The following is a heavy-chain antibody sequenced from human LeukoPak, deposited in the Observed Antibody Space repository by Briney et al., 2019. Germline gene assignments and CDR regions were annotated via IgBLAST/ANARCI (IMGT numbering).Heavy chain of an antibody. Sequence: GSIXXYYWSWVRQPPGXXLXGIGYIYYSGSTYYXPSLRSRGTISVDTTKNHLSLRLRCVTAEDTALYYCAXXXXXXXXXXXXXXXXXYXXXXMDVXGXGXXVTVSS. CDR3: AXXXXXXXXXXXXXXXXXYXXXXMDV. V-gene: IGHV4-59*01. CDR1: GSIXXYY. J-gene: IGHJ6*03. CDR2: IYYSGST.